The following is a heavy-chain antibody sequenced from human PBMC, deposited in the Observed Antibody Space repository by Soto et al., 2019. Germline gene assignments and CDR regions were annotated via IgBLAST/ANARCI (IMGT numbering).Heavy chain of an antibody. CDR1: GFTFSSYS. J-gene: IGHJ5*02. Sequence: EVQLVESGGGLVQPGGSLRLSCAASGFTFSSYSMNWVRQAPGKGLEWVSYISSSSSTIYYADSVKGRFTISRDNAKNSLYLQMNSLRDEDTAVYYCERDPRGIAVAGTINWFDPWGQGTLVTVSS. CDR3: ERDPRGIAVAGTINWFDP. D-gene: IGHD6-19*01. V-gene: IGHV3-48*02. CDR2: ISSSSSTI.